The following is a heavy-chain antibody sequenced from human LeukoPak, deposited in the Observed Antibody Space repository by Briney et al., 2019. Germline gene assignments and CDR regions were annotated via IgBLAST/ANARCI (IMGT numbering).Heavy chain of an antibody. CDR1: GGSISSGDYY. V-gene: IGHV4-30-4*01. D-gene: IGHD3-10*01. J-gene: IGHJ3*02. CDR3: ARGRFGVKGAFDI. CDR2: IYYSGST. Sequence: SQTLSLTCTVSGGSISSGDYYWRWIRQPPGRGLEWIGYIYYSGSTYYNPSLKSRVTISVDTSKNQFSLKLSSVTAADTAVYYCARGRFGVKGAFDIWGQGTMVTVSS.